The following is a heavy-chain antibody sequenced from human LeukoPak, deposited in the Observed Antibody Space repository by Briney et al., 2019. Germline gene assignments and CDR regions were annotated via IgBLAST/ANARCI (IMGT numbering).Heavy chain of an antibody. J-gene: IGHJ3*02. CDR3: ARRNTVNAFDI. CDR2: ISAYNGKT. V-gene: IGHV1-18*01. Sequence: ASVRVSCKASGYTYNSYDINQVRQAPGQGLEWMGWISAYNGKTNYAQKLQGRVTMTTDTSTSTAYMELRSLRSDDTAVYYCARRNTVNAFDIWGQGTMVTVSS. D-gene: IGHD2-2*02. CDR1: GYTYNSYD.